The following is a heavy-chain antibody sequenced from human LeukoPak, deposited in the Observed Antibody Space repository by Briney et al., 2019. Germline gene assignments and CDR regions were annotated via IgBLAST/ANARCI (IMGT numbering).Heavy chain of an antibody. Sequence: GRSLRLSCAASGFTFSSYGMHWVRQAPGKGLEWVAVISYDGSNKYYADSVKGRFTISRDNSKNTLYLKMNSLRAGDTAVYYCAKLVIAVAAGGDYWGQGTLVTVSS. D-gene: IGHD6-19*01. CDR3: AKLVIAVAAGGDY. V-gene: IGHV3-30*18. CDR1: GFTFSSYG. J-gene: IGHJ4*02. CDR2: ISYDGSNK.